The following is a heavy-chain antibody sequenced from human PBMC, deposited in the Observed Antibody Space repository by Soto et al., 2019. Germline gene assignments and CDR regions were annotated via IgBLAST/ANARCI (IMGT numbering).Heavy chain of an antibody. CDR1: GFTFSSYG. V-gene: IGHV3-33*01. D-gene: IGHD2-8*01. Sequence: GGSLRPSCAASGFTFSSYGMHWVRQAPGKGLEWVAVIWYDGSNKYYADSVKGRFTISRDNSKNTLYLQMNSLRAEDTAVYYCAGRYCTNGVCYTNYYYYIDVWGKGTTVTVSS. CDR2: IWYDGSNK. J-gene: IGHJ6*03. CDR3: AGRYCTNGVCYTNYYYYIDV.